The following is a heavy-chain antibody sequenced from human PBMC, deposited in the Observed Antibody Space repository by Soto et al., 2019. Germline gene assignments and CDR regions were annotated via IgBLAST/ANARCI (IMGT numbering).Heavy chain of an antibody. D-gene: IGHD2-2*01. CDR2: ISGSGGST. V-gene: IGHV3-23*01. J-gene: IGHJ4*02. Sequence: GGSLRLSCAASGLPFSSYAMSWVRQAPGKGLEWVSAISGSGGSTYYADSVKGRFTISRDNSKNTLYLQMNSLRAEDTAVYYCAKSKIGYCSSTSCRTVLLVGGKKYYFDYWGQGTLVTVSS. CDR1: GLPFSSYA. CDR3: AKSKIGYCSSTSCRTVLLVGGKKYYFDY.